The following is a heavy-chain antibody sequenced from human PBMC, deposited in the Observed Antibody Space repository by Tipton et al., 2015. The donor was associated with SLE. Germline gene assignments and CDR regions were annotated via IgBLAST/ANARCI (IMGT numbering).Heavy chain of an antibody. CDR1: GGSISSYY. Sequence: TLSLTCTVSGGSISSYYWSWIRQPPGKGLEWIGYIYYSGSTNYNPSLKSRATISVDPAKNQFYLKLTSVTAADTAVYYCARGMVTWRGAIVGVDVWGQGTTVNVSS. CDR2: IYYSGST. CDR3: ARGMVTWRGAIVGVDV. D-gene: IGHD2-21*02. V-gene: IGHV4-59*08. J-gene: IGHJ6*02.